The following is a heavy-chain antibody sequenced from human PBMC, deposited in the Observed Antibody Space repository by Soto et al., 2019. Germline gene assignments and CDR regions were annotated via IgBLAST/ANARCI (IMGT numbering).Heavy chain of an antibody. CDR2: IIPIFGTA. J-gene: IGHJ6*02. D-gene: IGHD6-6*01. CDR3: AARPFIAARRSEYYGMDV. CDR1: GGTFSSYA. Sequence: QVQLVQSGAEVKKPGSSVKVSCKASGGTFSSYAISWVRQAPGQGLEWMEGIIPIFGTANYAQKFQGRVTITADESTSTAYMELSSLRSEDTAVYYCAARPFIAARRSEYYGMDVWGQGTTVTVSS. V-gene: IGHV1-69*01.